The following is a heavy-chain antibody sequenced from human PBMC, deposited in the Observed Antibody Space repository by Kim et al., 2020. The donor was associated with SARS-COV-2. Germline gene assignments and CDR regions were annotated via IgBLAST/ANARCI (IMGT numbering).Heavy chain of an antibody. J-gene: IGHJ4*02. CDR2: INPSGGST. Sequence: ASVKVSCKASGYTFTSYYMHWVRQAPGQGLEWMGIINPSGGSTSYAQKFQGRVTMTRDTSTSTVYMELSSLRSEDTAVYYCARGPTSLPYCGGDCYSLTESDYWGQGTLVTVSS. D-gene: IGHD2-21*02. CDR1: GYTFTSYY. CDR3: ARGPTSLPYCGGDCYSLTESDY. V-gene: IGHV1-46*01.